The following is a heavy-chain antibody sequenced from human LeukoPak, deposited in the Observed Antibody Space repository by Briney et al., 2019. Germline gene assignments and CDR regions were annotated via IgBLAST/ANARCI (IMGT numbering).Heavy chain of an antibody. J-gene: IGHJ6*03. CDR3: ARETYYSSGWYTYYYYMDV. CDR1: GFTFSTYG. CDR2: IRYDGNNK. V-gene: IGHV3-30*02. Sequence: PGGSLRLSCAASGFTFSTYGMHWVRQAPGKGLEWVAFIRYDGNNKFYADSVKGRFTISRDNAKNSLYLQMNSLRAEDTAVYYCARETYYSSGWYTYYYYMDVWGKGTTVTVSS. D-gene: IGHD6-19*01.